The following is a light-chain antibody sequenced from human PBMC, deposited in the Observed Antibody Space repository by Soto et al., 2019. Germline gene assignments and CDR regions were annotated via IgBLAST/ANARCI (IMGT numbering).Light chain of an antibody. CDR1: SSDVGSYNL. CDR2: EVS. Sequence: QSVLTQPASVSGSPGQSITISCTGASSDVGSYNLVSWYQQHPGKAPKLMIYEVSKRPSGVSSRFSGFKSGNTASLTISGLQAEDEADYYCCSYAGSSTYVFGTGTKVTVL. V-gene: IGLV2-23*02. CDR3: CSYAGSSTYV. J-gene: IGLJ1*01.